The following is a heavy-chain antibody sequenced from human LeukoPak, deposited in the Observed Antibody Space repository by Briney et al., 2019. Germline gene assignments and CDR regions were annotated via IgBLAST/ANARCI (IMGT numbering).Heavy chain of an antibody. Sequence: GESLKISCEVSGHRFTNHWIGWVRQMPGKGLEWMGIINLGDSDTRYSPSFQGQVTISADKSISTAYLQWSSLKASDTAMYYCARQRRCSGGSCYAMDVWGQGTTVTVSS. CDR1: GHRFTNHW. V-gene: IGHV5-51*01. CDR3: ARQRRCSGGSCYAMDV. D-gene: IGHD2-15*01. CDR2: INLGDSDT. J-gene: IGHJ6*02.